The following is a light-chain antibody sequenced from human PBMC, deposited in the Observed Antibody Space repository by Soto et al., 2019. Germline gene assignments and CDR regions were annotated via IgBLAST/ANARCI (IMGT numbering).Light chain of an antibody. CDR2: LGS. CDR1: QSLLHSNGYNY. Sequence: DIVMTQSPLSLPVTPGEPASISCRSSQSLLHSNGYNYLDWYRQKPGQSPQLLIYLGSNRASGVPDRFSGSGSGTDFTLKISRVEAEDVGVYYCMQALQTPLTFGGGTKGEIK. CDR3: MQALQTPLT. J-gene: IGKJ4*01. V-gene: IGKV2-28*01.